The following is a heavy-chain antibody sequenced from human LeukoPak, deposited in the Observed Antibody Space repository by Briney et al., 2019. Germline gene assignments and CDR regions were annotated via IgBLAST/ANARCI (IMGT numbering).Heavy chain of an antibody. V-gene: IGHV3-48*02. CDR2: ISSSISTV. D-gene: IGHD2-15*01. CDR3: ARGCSPGTCSPFDY. CDR1: GFTFSTYS. Sequence: PGGSLRLSCAASGFTFSTYSMNWVPQAPGKGVEWVSYISSSISTVYHADSVRGGFTISRDNPKNSLYLQMNSLSDEDTAVYYCARGCSPGTCSPFDYWGQGTLVTVSS. J-gene: IGHJ4*02.